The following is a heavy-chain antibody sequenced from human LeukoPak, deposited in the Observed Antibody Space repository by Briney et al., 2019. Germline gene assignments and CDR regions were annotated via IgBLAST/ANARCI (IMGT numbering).Heavy chain of an antibody. CDR2: IYYSGST. CDR3: ARDNYDILTGYFYFDY. D-gene: IGHD3-9*01. CDR1: GGSISSYY. Sequence: SETLSLTCTVSGGSISSYYLSWLRQPPGKGLEWIGYIYYSGSTNYNPSLKSRVTISVDTSKNQFSLKLSSVTAPDTAVYYCARDNYDILTGYFYFDYSGQGTLVTVSS. V-gene: IGHV4-59*01. J-gene: IGHJ4*02.